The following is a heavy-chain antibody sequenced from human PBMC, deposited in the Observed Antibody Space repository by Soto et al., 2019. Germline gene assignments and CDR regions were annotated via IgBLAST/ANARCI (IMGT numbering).Heavy chain of an antibody. Sequence: GGSLRLSCAASGFTFSSYAMSWVRQAPGKGLEWVSAISGSGGSTYYADSVKGRFTISRDNSKNTLYLQMNSLRAEDTAVYYCAKHLRATNIVVVVAAIDGAFDIWGQGTMVTVSS. CDR2: ISGSGGST. V-gene: IGHV3-23*01. J-gene: IGHJ3*02. CDR1: GFTFSSYA. CDR3: AKHLRATNIVVVVAAIDGAFDI. D-gene: IGHD2-15*01.